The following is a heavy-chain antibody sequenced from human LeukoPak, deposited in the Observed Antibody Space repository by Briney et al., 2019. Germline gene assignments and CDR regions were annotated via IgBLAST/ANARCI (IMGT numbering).Heavy chain of an antibody. J-gene: IGHJ6*03. CDR2: IYYSGST. V-gene: IGHV4-59*01. D-gene: IGHD4-17*01. Sequence: SETLSLTCTVSGGSISSYYWSWIRQPPGKGLEWIGYIYYSGSTNYNPSLKSRVTISVDTSKNQFSLKLSSVTAADTAVYYCARGPKTTVTTYYYYYYMDVWGKGTTVTVSS. CDR3: ARGPKTTVTTYYYYYYMDV. CDR1: GGSISSYY.